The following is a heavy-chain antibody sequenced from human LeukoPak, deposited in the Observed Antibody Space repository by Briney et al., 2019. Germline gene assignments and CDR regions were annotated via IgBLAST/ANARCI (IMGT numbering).Heavy chain of an antibody. CDR3: AGGIASTGRYYFDY. V-gene: IGHV1-18*01. J-gene: IGHJ4*02. Sequence: ASVKVSCKPSGGTFSSYAISWVRQAPGQGLEWMGWISAYNGNTNYAQKFQGRVTMTTDTSTSTAYMELRSLRSDDTAVFYCAGGIASTGRYYFDYWGQGTLVTVSS. CDR2: ISAYNGNT. CDR1: GGTFSSYA. D-gene: IGHD6-13*01.